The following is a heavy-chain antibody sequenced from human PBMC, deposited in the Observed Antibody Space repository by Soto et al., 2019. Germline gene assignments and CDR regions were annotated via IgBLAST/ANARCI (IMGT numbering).Heavy chain of an antibody. V-gene: IGHV5-51*01. CDR2: IYPGDSDT. D-gene: IGHD5-18*01. J-gene: IGHJ6*02. CDR3: ARTGYSYGYGMDV. Sequence: GESLKISCKGSGYSFTIYWIGWVRQMLGKGLEWMGIIYPGDSDTRYSPSFQGQVTISADKSISTAYLQMNSLRDEDTAVYYCARTGYSYGYGMDVWGQGTTVTVSS. CDR1: GYSFTIYW.